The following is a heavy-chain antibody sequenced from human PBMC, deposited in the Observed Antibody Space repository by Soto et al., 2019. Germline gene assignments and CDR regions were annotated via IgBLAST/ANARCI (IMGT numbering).Heavy chain of an antibody. Sequence: ASVKVSCKAAGYTFTSYAMHWVRQAPGQRLEWMGWINAGNGNTKYSQKFQGRVTITRDTSASTAYMELSSLRSEDTAVYYCARGPHYCDSSGYWPYWGQGTMVTVHS. CDR1: GYTFTSYA. V-gene: IGHV1-3*01. J-gene: IGHJ4*02. CDR3: ARGPHYCDSSGYWPY. CDR2: INAGNGNT. D-gene: IGHD3-22*01.